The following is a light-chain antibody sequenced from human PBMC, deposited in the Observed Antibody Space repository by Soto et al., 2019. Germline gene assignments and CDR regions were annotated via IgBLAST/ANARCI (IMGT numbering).Light chain of an antibody. CDR3: QQRYSTPRT. CDR1: QTINIY. J-gene: IGKJ1*01. V-gene: IGKV1-39*01. CDR2: TAS. Sequence: DIQMTQSPSSLSASVGDRVTITCRTSQTINIYLYWYQQKPGKAPKLLIYTASTLESGVPSRFSGGGSGTDFTLTISSLQPEDFATYYCQQRYSTPRTFGQGTKVEI.